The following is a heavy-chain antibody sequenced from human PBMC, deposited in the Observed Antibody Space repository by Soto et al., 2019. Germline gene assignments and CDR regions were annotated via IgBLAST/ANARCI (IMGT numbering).Heavy chain of an antibody. CDR2: IYDSESA. J-gene: IGHJ4*02. Sequence: QVQLQESGPGLVKASQTLSLICSVSGESISSGGYYWSWIRHHPGKGLEWIGYIYDSESAYYNPSLKSRVTISLDTSQNHFAMKLSSVTAADTAVYYCARASSSSSAADYWGQGTLITLSS. CDR3: ARASSSSSAADY. CDR1: GESISSGGYY. D-gene: IGHD6-6*01. V-gene: IGHV4-31*03.